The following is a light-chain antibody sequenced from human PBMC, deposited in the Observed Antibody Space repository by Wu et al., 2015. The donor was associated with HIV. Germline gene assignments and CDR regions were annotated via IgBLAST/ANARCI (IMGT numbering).Light chain of an antibody. CDR2: KAS. CDR3: QQYHTYWT. CDR1: QSIGSW. V-gene: IGKV1-5*03. Sequence: DIQMTQSPSTLSASVGDRVTITCRASQSIGSWLAWYQQKPGKAPKLLIYKASSLESGVPSGFSGSGSGTEFTLTISSLQPDDFATYYCQQYHTYWTFGQGTKGG. J-gene: IGKJ1*01.